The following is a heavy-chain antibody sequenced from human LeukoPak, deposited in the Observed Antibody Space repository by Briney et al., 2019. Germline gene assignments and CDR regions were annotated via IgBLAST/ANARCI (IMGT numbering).Heavy chain of an antibody. CDR3: ARRVRSADHRCDY. CDR1: GGSITSGSYY. Sequence: PSQTLSLTCTVSGGSITSGSYYWTWIRQPAGKVLEWIGRIYTSGSTNYNPSLKSRVTISVDTSKNQFSLQVTSVTAADTAVYYCARRVRSADHRCDYWGQGTLVTVSS. V-gene: IGHV4-61*02. CDR2: IYTSGST. D-gene: IGHD1-14*01. J-gene: IGHJ4*02.